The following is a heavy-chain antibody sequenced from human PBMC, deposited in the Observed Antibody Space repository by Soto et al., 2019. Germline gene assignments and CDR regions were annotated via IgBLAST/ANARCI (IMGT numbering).Heavy chain of an antibody. J-gene: IGHJ4*02. CDR1: GFTFSDYF. CDR2: ITSSSTI. Sequence: GESLKISCAASGFTFSDYFMSWIRQAPGKGLEWVSYITSSSTIYYADSVKGRFTISRDNAKNSLFLQMNSLRAEDTAVYYCAGDWNSNDWGQGTLVTVSS. V-gene: IGHV3-11*01. D-gene: IGHD1-7*01. CDR3: AGDWNSND.